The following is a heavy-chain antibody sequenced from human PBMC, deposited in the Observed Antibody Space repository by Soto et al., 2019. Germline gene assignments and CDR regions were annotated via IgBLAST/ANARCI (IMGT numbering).Heavy chain of an antibody. CDR2: INAGNGNT. CDR3: VVLVVAAPVNWFDP. D-gene: IGHD2-15*01. CDR1: GYTFTSYA. J-gene: IGHJ5*02. Sequence: GASVNVSCKASGYTFTSYAMHWVRQAPGQRLEWMGWINAGNGNTKYSQKFQGRVTITRDTSASTAYMELSSLRSEDTAVYYCVVLVVAAPVNWFDPWCQGTLVTVSS. V-gene: IGHV1-3*01.